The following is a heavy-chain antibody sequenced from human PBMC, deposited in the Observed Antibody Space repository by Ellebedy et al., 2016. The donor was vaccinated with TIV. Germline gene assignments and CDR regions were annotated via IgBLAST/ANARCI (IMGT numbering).Heavy chain of an antibody. Sequence: GESLKISCKASGYIFTTYWIGWVRQMPGKGLEWVGIIYPGDSTTSYSPSFQGQVTIPADKSISTAYLQWDSLVASDTAIYYCARYALGSTSRDYYYGIDVWGQGTTVTVAS. V-gene: IGHV5-51*01. CDR3: ARYALGSTSRDYYYGIDV. J-gene: IGHJ6*02. CDR1: GYIFTTYW. CDR2: IYPGDSTT. D-gene: IGHD2-2*01.